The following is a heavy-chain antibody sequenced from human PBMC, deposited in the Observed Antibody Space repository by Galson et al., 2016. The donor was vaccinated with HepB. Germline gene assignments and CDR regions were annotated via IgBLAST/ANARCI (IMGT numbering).Heavy chain of an antibody. J-gene: IGHJ4*02. Sequence: SLRLSCAASGFSFSSYAMHWVRQAPGKGLEWVAVISYDGCNKYYADSVKGRFTISRDNSKNTLYLQMNSLRAEDTAVYYCARDPLRTVVAPLFDYWGQGTLVTVSS. D-gene: IGHD4-23*01. CDR2: ISYDGCNK. CDR1: GFSFSSYA. V-gene: IGHV3-30*04. CDR3: ARDPLRTVVAPLFDY.